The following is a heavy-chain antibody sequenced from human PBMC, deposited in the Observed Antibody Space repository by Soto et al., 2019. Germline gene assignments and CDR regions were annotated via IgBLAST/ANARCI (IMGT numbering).Heavy chain of an antibody. CDR3: ARCHWNLNDAFDF. CDR2: IHPDRGDT. J-gene: IGHJ3*01. CDR1: GYTFSDYY. D-gene: IGHD1-7*01. Sequence: GASVKVSCKASGYTFSDYYIHWVRQAPGQGLEWMGCIHPDRGDTKYAQIFQGRVTMIRDTSITSVFMELSSLTSDDTAEYFCARCHWNLNDAFDFWGQGTTVTVSS. V-gene: IGHV1-2*02.